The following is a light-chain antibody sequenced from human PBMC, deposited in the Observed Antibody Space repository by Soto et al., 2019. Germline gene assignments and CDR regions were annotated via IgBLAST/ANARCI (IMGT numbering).Light chain of an antibody. CDR1: QSISSN. CDR3: QQYNNWLIT. V-gene: IGKV3-15*01. J-gene: IGKJ4*01. CDR2: GAS. Sequence: EIVMTQSPVTLSVSPGERAALSCRASQSISSNLAWYQQKPGQAPRLLIYGASTRATGIPTRFSGSGSGTEFTLTISSLQSEDFALYYCQQYNNWLITFGGGTRVEIK.